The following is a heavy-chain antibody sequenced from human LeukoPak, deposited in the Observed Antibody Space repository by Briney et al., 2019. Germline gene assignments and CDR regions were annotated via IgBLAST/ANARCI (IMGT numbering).Heavy chain of an antibody. CDR2: INHSGST. J-gene: IGHJ6*04. D-gene: IGHD2-15*01. CDR1: GGSFSGYY. Sequence: SETLSLTRAVYGGSFSGYYWSWIRQPPGKGLEWIGEINHSGSTNYNPSLKSRVTISVDTSKNQFSLKLSSVTAADTAVYYCARAAYCSGGSCYYNYYGMDVWGKGTTVTVSS. V-gene: IGHV4-34*01. CDR3: ARAAYCSGGSCYYNYYGMDV.